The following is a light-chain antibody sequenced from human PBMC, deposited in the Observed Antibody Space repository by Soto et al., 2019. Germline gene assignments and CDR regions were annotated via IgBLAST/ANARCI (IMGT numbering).Light chain of an antibody. CDR2: TAS. Sequence: QMTQSPSSLSASVGDRVTITCRASQDISNFLAWYQQKPGKVPKVLIYTASTLPSGVPSRFSGSGSGTEFTLTISSLQPDDFATYYCQHYNSYSEAFGQGTKVDIK. CDR3: QHYNSYSEA. J-gene: IGKJ1*01. V-gene: IGKV1-27*01. CDR1: QDISNF.